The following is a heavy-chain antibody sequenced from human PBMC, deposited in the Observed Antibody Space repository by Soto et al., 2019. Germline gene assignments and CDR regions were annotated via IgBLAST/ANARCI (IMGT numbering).Heavy chain of an antibody. D-gene: IGHD4-4*01. CDR1: GDSVGSDGYY. CDR2: IYYSGST. V-gene: IGHV4-31*02. Sequence: SETLSLTCTVSGDSVGSDGYYWTWIRQHPGKGLEWIGYIYYSGSTSYNPSLKSRVTISVDTSKNQFSLKLSSVTAADTAVYYCARGRTTVTTSPNFYYYDYYYMDVWGKGTTVTVSS. CDR3: ARGRTTVTTSPNFYYYDYYYMDV. J-gene: IGHJ6*03.